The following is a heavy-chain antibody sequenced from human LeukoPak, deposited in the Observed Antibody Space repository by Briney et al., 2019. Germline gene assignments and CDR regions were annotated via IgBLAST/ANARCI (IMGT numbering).Heavy chain of an antibody. CDR1: GFSFTSHD. V-gene: IGHV1-8*01. CDR3: ARRGRGSRRYSYAMDV. Sequence: ASVKVSCKASGFSFTSHDITWVRQATGQGLEWMGWMNPSIGHTGYAQKFQGRVTMTRNTSIATAYMELRGLRSEDTAVYCARRGRGSRRYSYAMDVWGLGTTVIVSS. J-gene: IGHJ6*02. CDR2: MNPSIGHT. D-gene: IGHD3-10*01.